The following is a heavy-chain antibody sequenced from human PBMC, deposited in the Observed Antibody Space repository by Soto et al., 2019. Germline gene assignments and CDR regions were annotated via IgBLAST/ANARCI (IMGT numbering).Heavy chain of an antibody. Sequence: QVQLVQSGAEVKKPGASVKVSCKASGYTFTSYAMHWVRQAPGQRLEWMGWINAGNGNTKYSQKFQGRVIITRDTSASTAYRELSSLRSEDTAVYYCARDGVGYYYGSGSQTNWFDPWGQGTLVTVSS. D-gene: IGHD3-10*01. CDR1: GYTFTSYA. V-gene: IGHV1-3*01. CDR3: ARDGVGYYYGSGSQTNWFDP. J-gene: IGHJ5*02. CDR2: INAGNGNT.